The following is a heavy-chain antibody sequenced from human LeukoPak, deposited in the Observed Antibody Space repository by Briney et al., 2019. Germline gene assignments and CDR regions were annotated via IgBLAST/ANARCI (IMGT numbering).Heavy chain of an antibody. CDR2: ISYDGSNK. V-gene: IGHV3-30*03. CDR1: GFTFSSYG. Sequence: PGGSLRLSCAASGFTFSSYGMHWVRQAPGKGLEWVAVISYDGSNKYYADSVKGRFTISRDNSKNTLYLQMNSLRPEDTAVYYCARASNYGSEKDYWGQGTLVTVSS. D-gene: IGHD3-10*01. J-gene: IGHJ4*02. CDR3: ARASNYGSEKDY.